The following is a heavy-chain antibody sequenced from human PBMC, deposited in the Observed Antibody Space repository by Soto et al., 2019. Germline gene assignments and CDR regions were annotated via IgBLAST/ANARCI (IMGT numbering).Heavy chain of an antibody. J-gene: IGHJ5*02. V-gene: IGHV3-23*01. D-gene: IGHD2-21*02. CDR1: GFTFSSYA. CDR3: AKDLVVTAPRPHWLHP. CDR2: ISGSGGST. Sequence: GGSLRLSCAASGFTFSSYAMSWVRQAPGKGLEWVSAISGSGGSTYYADSVKGRFTISRDNSKNTLYRQMNSLRAEDTAVYYCAKDLVVTAPRPHWLHPWGPGTLVTVSS.